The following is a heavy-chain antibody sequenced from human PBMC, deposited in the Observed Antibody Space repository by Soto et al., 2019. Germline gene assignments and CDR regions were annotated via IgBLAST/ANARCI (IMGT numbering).Heavy chain of an antibody. Sequence: GGSLRLSCAASGFTFSGSAMHWVRQASGKGLEWVGRIRSKANSYATAYAASVKGRFTISRDDSKNTAYLQMNSLKTEDTAVYYCTRPVDFWSGYYYYGMDVWGQGTTVTVSS. CDR3: TRPVDFWSGYYYYGMDV. D-gene: IGHD3-3*01. CDR1: GFTFSGSA. CDR2: IRSKANSYAT. J-gene: IGHJ6*02. V-gene: IGHV3-73*01.